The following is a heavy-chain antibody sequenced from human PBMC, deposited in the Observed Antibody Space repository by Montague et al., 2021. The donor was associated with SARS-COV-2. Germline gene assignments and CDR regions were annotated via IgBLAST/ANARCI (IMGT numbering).Heavy chain of an antibody. D-gene: IGHD1-1*01. CDR1: GFTFSNFW. CDR3: AKNGCVHGLDV. CDR2: IKPDASKK. V-gene: IGHV3-7*01. J-gene: IGHJ6*02. Sequence: SLRLSCAASGFTFSNFWMSWVRQAPGKGLEWVANIKPDASKKNYVDSVKGRFSISSDNAKNSLYLQMDNLRAEDTAIYYFAKNGCVHGLDVWGQGTSVSVSS.